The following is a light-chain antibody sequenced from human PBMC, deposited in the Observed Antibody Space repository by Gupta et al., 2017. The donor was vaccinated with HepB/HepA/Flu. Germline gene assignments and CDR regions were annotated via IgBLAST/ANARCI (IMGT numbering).Light chain of an antibody. V-gene: IGLV2-14*01. J-gene: IGLJ1*01. CDR2: DVS. Sequence: QSALTQPASVSVSPGQSITISCTGTSSDVGGYNYVSWYQQHPGKAPKLMIYDVSNRPSGLSDRFSGSKSGNTASLTISGLQADDEADYYCSSYTSGSTLVVFGTGTKVTVL. CDR3: SSYTSGSTLVV. CDR1: SSDVGGYNY.